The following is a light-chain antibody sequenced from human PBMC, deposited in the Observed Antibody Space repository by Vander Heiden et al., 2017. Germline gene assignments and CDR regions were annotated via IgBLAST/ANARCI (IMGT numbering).Light chain of an antibody. CDR1: PCDLYCPNDHHY. J-gene: IGKJ1*01. CDR2: WAS. CDR3: RQYYSSPWT. V-gene: IGKV4-1*01. Sequence: DIVLTPSPDSLAVSLRERATITCKSSPCDLYCPNDHHYLAWYQQKPGQPPKLLIYWASTRESGVPDRFSGSGSGTDFTLTISSLQAEDVAVYYCRQYYSSPWTFGQGTKVEIK.